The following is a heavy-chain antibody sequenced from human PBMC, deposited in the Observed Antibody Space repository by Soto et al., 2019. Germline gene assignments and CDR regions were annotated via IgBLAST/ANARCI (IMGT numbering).Heavy chain of an antibody. CDR3: ARENDLWSGYEQGTDY. CDR2: INHSGST. V-gene: IGHV4-34*01. D-gene: IGHD3-3*01. CDR1: GGSFSGYY. Sequence: SETLSLTCAVYGGSFSGYYWSWIRQPPGKGLEWIGEINHSGSTNYNPSLKSRVTISVDTSKNQFSLKLSSVTAADTAVYYCARENDLWSGYEQGTDYWGQGTLVTVSS. J-gene: IGHJ4*02.